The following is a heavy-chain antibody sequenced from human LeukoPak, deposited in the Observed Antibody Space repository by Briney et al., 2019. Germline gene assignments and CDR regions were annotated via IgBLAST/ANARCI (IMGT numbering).Heavy chain of an antibody. CDR1: GGSISSGDYY. Sequence: SQTLSLTCTVSGGSISSGDYYWSWIRQPPGKGLEWIGYIYYSGSTCYNPSLKSRVTISVDTSKNQFSLKLSSVTAADTAVYYCAREVASPGGYDYWGQGTLVTVSS. J-gene: IGHJ4*02. CDR2: IYYSGST. CDR3: AREVASPGGYDY. V-gene: IGHV4-30-4*01. D-gene: IGHD2-15*01.